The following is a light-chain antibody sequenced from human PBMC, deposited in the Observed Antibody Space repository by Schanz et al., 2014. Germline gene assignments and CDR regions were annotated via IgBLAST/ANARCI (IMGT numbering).Light chain of an antibody. Sequence: SYELTQPPSVSVAPGKTARITCGGHNIGSKTVHWYQQQPGQAPVLVVYDDSDRPSGIPERFSGSNSGNTATLTISRVEAGDEADYYCQAWDSSPAHVVFGGGTKLTVL. CDR2: DDS. CDR3: QAWDSSPAHVV. J-gene: IGLJ2*01. V-gene: IGLV3-21*03. CDR1: NIGSKT.